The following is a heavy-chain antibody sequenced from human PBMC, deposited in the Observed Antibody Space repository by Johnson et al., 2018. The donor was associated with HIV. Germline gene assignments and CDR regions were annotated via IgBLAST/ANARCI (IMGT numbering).Heavy chain of an antibody. V-gene: IGHV3-30-3*01. CDR2: ISYDGSNK. J-gene: IGHJ3*02. CDR1: GFTFSSYA. Sequence: QVQLVESGGGVVQPGRSLRLSCAASGFTFSSYAMHWVRQAPGKGLEWVAVISYDGSNKYYADSVKGRFTVSRDNSENTLFLQMNSLRDEYTAVYYCAKDMGAYQLLYAFDIWGQGTMVTVSS. D-gene: IGHD2-2*02. CDR3: AKDMGAYQLLYAFDI.